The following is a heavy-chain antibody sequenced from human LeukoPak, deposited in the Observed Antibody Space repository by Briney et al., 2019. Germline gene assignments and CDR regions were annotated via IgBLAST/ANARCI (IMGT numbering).Heavy chain of an antibody. D-gene: IGHD5-24*01. J-gene: IGHJ3*02. CDR3: AKRWAAYDAFDI. CDR2: ISGSGGGT. V-gene: IGHV3-23*01. CDR1: GFTFSTYA. Sequence: GGSLRLSCTASGFTFSTYAMNWVRQAPGKGLEWVSSISGSGGGTYYAESVKGRFSISRDNSKNTLYLQMNSLRAEDTAVYYCAKRWAAYDAFDIWGQGTMVTVSS.